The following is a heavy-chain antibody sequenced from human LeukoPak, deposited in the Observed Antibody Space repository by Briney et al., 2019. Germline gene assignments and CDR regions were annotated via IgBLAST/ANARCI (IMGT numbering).Heavy chain of an antibody. Sequence: ASVKVSCKASGYTFTSYGISWVRQAPGQGLEWMGIINPSGGSTSYAQKFQGRVTMTRDTSTSTVYMELSSLRSEDTAVYYCARDMNGGVDYWGQGTLVTVSS. CDR1: GYTFTSYG. D-gene: IGHD1-1*01. J-gene: IGHJ4*02. V-gene: IGHV1-46*01. CDR3: ARDMNGGVDY. CDR2: INPSGGST.